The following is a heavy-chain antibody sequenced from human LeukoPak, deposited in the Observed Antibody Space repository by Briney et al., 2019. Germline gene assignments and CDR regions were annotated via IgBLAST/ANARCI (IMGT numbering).Heavy chain of an antibody. CDR2: IYYSGTT. V-gene: IGHV4-59*01. D-gene: IGHD6-13*01. J-gene: IGHJ4*02. CDR1: GGSFSGYY. CDR3: ARGVYIAAAQYGY. Sequence: PSETLSLTCAVYGGSFSGYYWTWIRQPPGKGLEWIGYIYYSGTTNYNPSLKSRVTISVDTSKNQFSLKLSSVTAADTAVYYCARGVYIAAAQYGYWGQGTLVTVSS.